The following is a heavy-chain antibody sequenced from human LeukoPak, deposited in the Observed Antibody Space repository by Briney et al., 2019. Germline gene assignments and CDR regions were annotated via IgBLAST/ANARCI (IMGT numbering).Heavy chain of an antibody. Sequence: GASVKVSCKASGGTFSSYAISWVRQAPGQGLEWMGGIIPIFGTANYAQKFLGRVTITADESTSTAYMELSSLRSEDTAVYYCARQTAAGTDYWGQGTLVTVSS. D-gene: IGHD6-13*01. CDR2: IIPIFGTA. J-gene: IGHJ4*02. V-gene: IGHV1-69*01. CDR3: ARQTAAGTDY. CDR1: GGTFSSYA.